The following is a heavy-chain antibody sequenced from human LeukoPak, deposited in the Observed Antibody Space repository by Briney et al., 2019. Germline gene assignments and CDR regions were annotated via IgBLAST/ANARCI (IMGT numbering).Heavy chain of an antibody. Sequence: SETLSLTCTVSGGSISRYYWSWIRQPAGKGLEWIGRIYTSGSTNYNPSLKSRVTMSVDTSKNQFSLKLSSVTAADTAVYYCARSPTSSYYDFWSGYPPPIYYFDYWGQGTLVTVSS. J-gene: IGHJ4*02. D-gene: IGHD3-3*01. CDR2: IYTSGST. CDR1: GGSISRYY. V-gene: IGHV4-4*07. CDR3: ARSPTSSYYDFWSGYPPPIYYFDY.